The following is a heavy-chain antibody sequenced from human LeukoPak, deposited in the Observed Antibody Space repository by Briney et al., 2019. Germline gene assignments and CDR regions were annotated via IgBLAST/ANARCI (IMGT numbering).Heavy chain of an antibody. CDR2: IYTSGST. CDR3: ARGENYGGVSYWFDP. J-gene: IGHJ5*02. CDR1: GGSISSYY. V-gene: IGHV4-4*07. Sequence: SETLSLTCTVSGGSISSYYWSWIRQPAGKGLEWIGRIYTSGSTNYNPSLKSRVTMSVDTSKNQFSLKLSSVTAADTAVYYCARGENYGGVSYWFDPWGQGTLVTVSS. D-gene: IGHD4-23*01.